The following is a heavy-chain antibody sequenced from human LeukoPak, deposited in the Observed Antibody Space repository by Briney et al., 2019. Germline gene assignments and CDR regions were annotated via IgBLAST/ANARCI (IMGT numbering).Heavy chain of an antibody. D-gene: IGHD3-9*01. CDR1: GYTFTSYG. J-gene: IGHJ4*02. V-gene: IGHV1-18*01. CDR2: ISVYNGNT. Sequence: ASVKVSCKASGYTFTSYGISWVRQAPGQGLEWMGWISVYNGNTNYAQKLQGRVTMTTDTSTSTAYMELRSLRSDDTAVYYCGRGWEMTGNHYFDYWGQGTLVTVSS. CDR3: GRGWEMTGNHYFDY.